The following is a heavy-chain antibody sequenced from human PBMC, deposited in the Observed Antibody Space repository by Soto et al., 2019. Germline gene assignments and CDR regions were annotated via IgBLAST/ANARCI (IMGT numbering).Heavy chain of an antibody. Sequence: GASVKVSCKASGYTINSYGISWVRQAPGQGLEWMGGISAYNGNTNYAQKLQGRVTMTTDTSTSTAYMELRSLRSDDTAVYYCARDPYYDYVWGSYKPAFGPTPLWGQGTLVTVSS. CDR3: ARDPYYDYVWGSYKPAFGPTPL. CDR2: ISAYNGNT. D-gene: IGHD3-16*01. CDR1: GYTINSYG. J-gene: IGHJ4*02. V-gene: IGHV1-18*01.